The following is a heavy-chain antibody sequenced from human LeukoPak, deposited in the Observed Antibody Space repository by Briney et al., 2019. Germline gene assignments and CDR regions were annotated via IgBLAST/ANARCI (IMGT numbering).Heavy chain of an antibody. CDR1: GGSISSSSYS. J-gene: IGHJ6*04. D-gene: IGHD3-10*01. Sequence: ETLSLTCTVSGGSISSSSYSWGWIRQPPGKGLEWVSTICGDGSTYYADSVKGRFIISRDKSRNMLNLQMNSLRAEDKALYYCARYDSDAGAVDVWGKGTTVTASS. CDR3: ARYDSDAGAVDV. V-gene: IGHV3-66*01. CDR2: ICGDGST.